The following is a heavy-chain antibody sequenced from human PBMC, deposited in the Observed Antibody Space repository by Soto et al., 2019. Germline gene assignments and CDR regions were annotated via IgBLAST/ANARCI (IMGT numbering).Heavy chain of an antibody. CDR1: GGSFSGYY. V-gene: IGHV4-34*01. J-gene: IGHJ3*02. Sequence: SETLSLTCAVYGGSFSGYYWSWIRQPPGKGLEWIGEINHSGSTNYNPSLKSRVTISVDTSKNQFSLKLSSVTAADTAVYYCARGPLRSDYIWGSYRYPAENAFDIWGQGTMVTVSS. CDR3: ARGPLRSDYIWGSYRYPAENAFDI. D-gene: IGHD3-16*02. CDR2: INHSGST.